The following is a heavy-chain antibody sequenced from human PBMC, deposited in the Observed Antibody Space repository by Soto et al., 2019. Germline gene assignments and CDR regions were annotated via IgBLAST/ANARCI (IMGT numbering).Heavy chain of an antibody. CDR2: IDESGNYI. Sequence: EVQVVESGGGLVKPGGSLRLSCTASGSTFSNYGMNWVRQAPGKGLEWVSSIDESGNYIYYADSVQGRFIISRDNVKNSLYLQMNSLRAEDPAVYFSARDESAGSSIRYWGQGTLVTVSS. D-gene: IGHD2-2*01. CDR3: ARDESAGSSIRY. CDR1: GSTFSNYG. J-gene: IGHJ4*02. V-gene: IGHV3-21*01.